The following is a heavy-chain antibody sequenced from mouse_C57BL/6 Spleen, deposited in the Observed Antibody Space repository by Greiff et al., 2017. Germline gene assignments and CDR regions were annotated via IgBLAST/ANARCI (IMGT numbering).Heavy chain of an antibody. CDR2: IWGDGST. V-gene: IGHV2-3*01. CDR3: AKPDCYYPYWYFDV. CDR1: GFSLTSYG. Sequence: QVQLQQSGPGLVAPSQSLSITCTVSGFSLTSYGVSWVRQPPGKGLEWLGVIWGDGSTNYHSALISRLSISKDNSKIQVFLNLNTLQTDDTATYYCAKPDCYYPYWYFDVWGTGTTVTVSS. J-gene: IGHJ1*03. D-gene: IGHD2-3*01.